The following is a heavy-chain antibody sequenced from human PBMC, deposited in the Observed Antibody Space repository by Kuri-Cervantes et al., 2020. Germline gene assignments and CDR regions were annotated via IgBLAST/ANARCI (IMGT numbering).Heavy chain of an antibody. CDR2: ISYDGSNK. J-gene: IGHJ4*02. CDR3: AKDRYCSSTSCFDY. D-gene: IGHD2-2*01. Sequence: LSLTCAASGFTFSSYAMHWVRQAPGKGLEWVAVISYDGSNKYYADSVKGRFTISRDNSKNTLYLQMNSLRAEDTAVYYCAKDRYCSSTSCFDYWGQGTLVTVSS. V-gene: IGHV3-30*04. CDR1: GFTFSSYA.